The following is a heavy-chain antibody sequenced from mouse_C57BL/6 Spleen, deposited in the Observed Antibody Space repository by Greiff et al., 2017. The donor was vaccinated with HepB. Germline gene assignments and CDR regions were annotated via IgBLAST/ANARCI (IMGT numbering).Heavy chain of an antibody. Sequence: QVQLQQPGAELVRPGSSVKLSCKASGYTFTSYWMHWVKQRPIQGLEWIGNIDPSDSETHYNQKFKDKATLTVDKSSSTAYMQLSSLTSEDSAVYYCARRTRYGSSDYFDYWGQGTTLTVSS. CDR3: ARRTRYGSSDYFDY. CDR2: IDPSDSET. D-gene: IGHD1-1*01. J-gene: IGHJ2*01. V-gene: IGHV1-52*01. CDR1: GYTFTSYW.